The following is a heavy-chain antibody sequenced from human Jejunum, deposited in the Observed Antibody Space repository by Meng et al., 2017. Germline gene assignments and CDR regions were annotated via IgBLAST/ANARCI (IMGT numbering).Heavy chain of an antibody. CDR2: VSSRGTT. CDR1: GGSISGYF. D-gene: IGHD5-24*01. V-gene: IGHV4-59*01. J-gene: IGHJ5*02. CDR3: ARDFGMASRFDP. Sequence: SETLSLTCPVSGGSISGYFWSWIRQSPGEGLEWIGYVSSRGTTNYSPSLKSRVTISVDTSMNQFSLNVNSVTAADTAVYYCARDFGMASRFDPWGQGTLVTVSS.